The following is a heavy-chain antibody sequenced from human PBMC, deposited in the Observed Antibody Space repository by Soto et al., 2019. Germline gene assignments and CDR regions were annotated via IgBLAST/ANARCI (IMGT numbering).Heavy chain of an antibody. CDR1: GGSISSGGYY. Sequence: PSETLSLTCTVSGGSISSGGYYWSWIRQHPGKGLEWIGYIYYSGSTYYNPSLKSRVTISVDTSKNQFSLKLSSVTAADTAVYYCASRDTYYYGSGSYYNEVWGQGTLVTVSS. CDR3: ASRDTYYYGSGSYYNEV. CDR2: IYYSGST. D-gene: IGHD3-10*01. J-gene: IGHJ4*02. V-gene: IGHV4-31*03.